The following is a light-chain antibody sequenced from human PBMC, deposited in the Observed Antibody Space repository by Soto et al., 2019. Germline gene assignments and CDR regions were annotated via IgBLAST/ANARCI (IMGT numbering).Light chain of an antibody. V-gene: IGKV3-20*01. J-gene: IGKJ1*01. CDR1: QSLTRSY. CDR3: QQYHRSKT. Sequence: EMVLTQSPGTLSLSPGERATLSCRASQSLTRSYVAWYQQRPGQAPRLLIYAASSRATGIPDRFSGSRSRTDFTLTISRLEPEDFAVYYCQQYHRSKTFGQGPREEI. CDR2: AAS.